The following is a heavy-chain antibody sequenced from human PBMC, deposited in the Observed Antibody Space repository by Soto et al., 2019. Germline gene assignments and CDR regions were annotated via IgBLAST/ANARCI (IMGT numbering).Heavy chain of an antibody. V-gene: IGHV1-69*08. CDR3: ARDPPSCSSTSCHWDWFDP. CDR2: IIPILGIA. Sequence: QVQLVQSGAEVKKPGSSVKVSCKASGGTFSSYTISWVRQAPGQGLEWMGRIIPILGIANYAQKFQGRVTITADKSTSTAYMELSSLRSEDTAVYYCARDPPSCSSTSCHWDWFDPWGQGTLVTVSS. CDR1: GGTFSSYT. J-gene: IGHJ5*02. D-gene: IGHD2-2*01.